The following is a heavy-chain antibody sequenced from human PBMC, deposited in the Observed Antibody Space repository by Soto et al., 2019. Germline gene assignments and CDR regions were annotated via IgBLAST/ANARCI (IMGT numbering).Heavy chain of an antibody. CDR3: AKGPAVLLWFGELSLGPLDY. D-gene: IGHD3-10*01. Sequence: EVQLLESGGGLVQPGGSLRLSCAASGFTFSSYAMSWVRQAPGKGLEWVSAISGSGGSTYYADSVKGRFTISRDNSKNTLYRQMHSLRAEDTAVYYCAKGPAVLLWFGELSLGPLDYWGQGTLVTVSS. CDR1: GFTFSSYA. CDR2: ISGSGGST. J-gene: IGHJ4*02. V-gene: IGHV3-23*01.